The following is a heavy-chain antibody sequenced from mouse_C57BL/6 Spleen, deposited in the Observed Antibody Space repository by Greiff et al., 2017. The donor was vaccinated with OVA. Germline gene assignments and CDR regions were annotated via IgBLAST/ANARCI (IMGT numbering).Heavy chain of an antibody. D-gene: IGHD3-2*02. Sequence: QVQLQQPGAELVMPGASVKLSCKASGYTFTSYWMHWVKQRPGQGLEWIGEIDPSDSYTNYNQKFKGKSTLTVDKSSSTAYMQLSSLTSEDSAVYYCARSGLRLRPDYWGQGTTRTVSS. J-gene: IGHJ2*01. CDR1: GYTFTSYW. V-gene: IGHV1-69*01. CDR3: ARSGLRLRPDY. CDR2: IDPSDSYT.